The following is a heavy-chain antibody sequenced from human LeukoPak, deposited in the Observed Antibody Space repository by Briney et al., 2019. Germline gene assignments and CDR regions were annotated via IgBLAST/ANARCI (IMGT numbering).Heavy chain of an antibody. CDR1: GLTFSSYT. V-gene: IGHV3-21*01. J-gene: IGHJ4*02. D-gene: IGHD3-22*01. Sequence: GRSLRLSCAVSGLTFSSYTFNWVRQAPGKGLEWVSAITPTSSYIYYANSVKGRFTISRDNAKNSQYLQMNSLRAEDTAVYYCARLRRNNDNSGYYYYYDYWGQGTLVTVSS. CDR2: ITPTSSYI. CDR3: ARLRRNNDNSGYYYYYDY.